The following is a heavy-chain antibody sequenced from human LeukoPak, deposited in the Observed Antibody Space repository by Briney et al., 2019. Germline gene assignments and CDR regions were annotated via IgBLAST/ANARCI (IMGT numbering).Heavy chain of an antibody. V-gene: IGHV3-30*02. CDR1: GFTFSSYG. J-gene: IGHJ1*01. Sequence: SGGSLRLSCAASGFTFSSYGMHWLRQAPGKGLELVAFIRYDGSNKYYADSVKGRFTISRDNSKNTLYLQMNSLRAEDTAVCYCSTSRYYYDSSGYPEYFQHWGQGTLVTVPS. CDR3: STSRYYYDSSGYPEYFQH. CDR2: IRYDGSNK. D-gene: IGHD3-22*01.